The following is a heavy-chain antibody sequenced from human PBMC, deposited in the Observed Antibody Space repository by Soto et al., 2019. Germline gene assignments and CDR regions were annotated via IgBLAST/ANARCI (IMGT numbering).Heavy chain of an antibody. D-gene: IGHD1-26*01. CDR3: AKSPSYPVHFDY. CDR2: ISYDGSNK. Sequence: QVQLVESGGGVVQPGRSLRLSCAASGFTFSSYGMHWVRQAPGKGLEWVAVISYDGSNKYYADSVKGRFTISRDNSKNTLYLQMNSLRADDTAVYYCAKSPSYPVHFDYWGQGTLVTVSS. V-gene: IGHV3-30*18. J-gene: IGHJ4*02. CDR1: GFTFSSYG.